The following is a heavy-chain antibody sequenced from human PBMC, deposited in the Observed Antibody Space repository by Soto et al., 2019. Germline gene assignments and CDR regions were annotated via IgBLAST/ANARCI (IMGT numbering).Heavy chain of an antibody. CDR1: GFTFSEYW. CDR3: ARDYWAQVDH. Sequence: EVQLVESGGGLVQPGGSLRLSCVASGFTFSEYWMHWVRQAPGKGLVWVSRISSDGTSTNYADSVEGRFTISRDNARNTLYLQVNSLRADDSAVYYCARDYWAQVDHWGQGTLVTVSS. V-gene: IGHV3-74*01. J-gene: IGHJ4*02. D-gene: IGHD2-8*02. CDR2: ISSDGTST.